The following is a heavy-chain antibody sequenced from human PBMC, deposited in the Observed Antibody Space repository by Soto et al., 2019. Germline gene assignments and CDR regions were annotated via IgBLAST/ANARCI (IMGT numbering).Heavy chain of an antibody. D-gene: IGHD3-16*01. V-gene: IGHV3-49*04. CDR1: GITFGGYA. CDR2: MRIKAYGSNN. J-gene: IGHJ4*02. CDR3: ARENSTLETAPTALDY. Sequence: GSPLRLSCRTSGITFGGYALSGVRRGPGKGWGWVGLMRIKAYGSNNEYAPSLKGRFTITRDNPKSIAYLQMSTLKAEDTAVYYCARENSTLETAPTALDYWGQGTLVTVSS.